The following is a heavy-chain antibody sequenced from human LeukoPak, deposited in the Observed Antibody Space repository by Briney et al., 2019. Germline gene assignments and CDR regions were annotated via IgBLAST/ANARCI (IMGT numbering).Heavy chain of an antibody. J-gene: IGHJ4*02. D-gene: IGHD5-18*01. Sequence: ASVKVSCKASGYTFTGYYMHWVRQAPGQGLEWMGWINPNSGGTNYAQKFQGRVTMTRDTSISTAYMELSRLRSDDTAVYYCARDLIQLWSSGRPATFDYWGQGTLVTVSS. V-gene: IGHV1-2*02. CDR3: ARDLIQLWSSGRPATFDY. CDR2: INPNSGGT. CDR1: GYTFTGYY.